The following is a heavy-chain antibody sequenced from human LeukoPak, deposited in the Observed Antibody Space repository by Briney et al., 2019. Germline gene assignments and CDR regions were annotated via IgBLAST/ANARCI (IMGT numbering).Heavy chain of an antibody. Sequence: SETLSLTCTVSGGSISSGDYYWSWIRQPPGKGLEWIGYIYYSGSTNYNPSLKSRVTISVDTSKNHLSLKLSSVTAADTAVYYCARDLGYYGGNFDYWGQGTLVTVSS. V-gene: IGHV4-61*03. J-gene: IGHJ4*02. D-gene: IGHD4-23*01. CDR2: IYYSGST. CDR3: ARDLGYYGGNFDY. CDR1: GGSISSGDYY.